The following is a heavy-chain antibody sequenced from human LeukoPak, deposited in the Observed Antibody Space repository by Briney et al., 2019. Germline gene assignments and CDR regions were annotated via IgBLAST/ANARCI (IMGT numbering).Heavy chain of an antibody. CDR1: GYTFTGYF. V-gene: IGHV1-2*02. Sequence: ASVKVSCKASGYTFTGYFMHWVRQAPGQGLEWMGWINPNSGGTNYAQKFQGRVTMTRDTSISTAYMELSRLTSDDTAVYYCARDRTYSGNDYYYYYYLDVWGKGTTVTVSS. CDR2: INPNSGGT. CDR3: ARDRTYSGNDYYYYYYLDV. J-gene: IGHJ6*03. D-gene: IGHD1-26*01.